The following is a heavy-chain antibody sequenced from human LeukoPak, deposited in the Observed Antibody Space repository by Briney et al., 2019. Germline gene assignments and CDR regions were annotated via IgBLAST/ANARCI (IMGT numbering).Heavy chain of an antibody. CDR1: GGSISSSSYY. J-gene: IGHJ6*03. D-gene: IGHD3-10*01. CDR2: INHSGST. V-gene: IGHV4-39*07. CDR3: ATRPKRNMVRGPYYMDV. Sequence: SETLSLTCTVSGGSISSSSYYWGWIRQPPGKGLEWIGEINHSGSTNYNPSLKSRLTMSVDTSKNQFSLKLSSVTAADTAVYYCATRPKRNMVRGPYYMDVWGKGTTVTISS.